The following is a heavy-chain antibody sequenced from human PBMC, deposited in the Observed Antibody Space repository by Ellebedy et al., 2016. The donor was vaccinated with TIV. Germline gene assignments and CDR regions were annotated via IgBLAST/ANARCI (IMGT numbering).Heavy chain of an antibody. D-gene: IGHD1-7*01. CDR3: ARRNWNFALRTDYFDS. Sequence: MPSETLSLTCAVYGGSFSGYYWGWIRQSPGKGLEWIGSIYPDGSTYYSPSLRSRVTISVDTSKNEFSLKLSSVTAADTAVYYCARRNWNFALRTDYFDSWGRGTLVTVSS. V-gene: IGHV4-34*01. CDR1: GGSFSGYY. CDR2: IYPDGST. J-gene: IGHJ4*02.